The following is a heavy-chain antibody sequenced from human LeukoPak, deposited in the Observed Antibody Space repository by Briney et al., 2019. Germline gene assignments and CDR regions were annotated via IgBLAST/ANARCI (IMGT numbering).Heavy chain of an antibody. J-gene: IGHJ4*02. CDR1: GGSITSYY. CDR2: IHTSGST. V-gene: IGHV4-4*07. Sequence: SETLSLTCTVSGGSITSYYWSWIRQPAGKGLEWMGRIHTSGSTNYNRSLKSRVTMSGDTSKNQVSLKLSSVTAADTAVYYCARVNYDSSGYSHDYWGQGTLVTVSS. D-gene: IGHD3-22*01. CDR3: ARVNYDSSGYSHDY.